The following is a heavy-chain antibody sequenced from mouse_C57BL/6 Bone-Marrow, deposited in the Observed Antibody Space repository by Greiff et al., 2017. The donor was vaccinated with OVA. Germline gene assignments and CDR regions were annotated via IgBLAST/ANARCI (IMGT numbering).Heavy chain of an antibody. CDR2: IDPSDSYT. Sequence: QVQLQQPGAELVKPGASVKLSCKASGYTFTSYWMPWVKQRPGQGLEWIGEIDPSDSYTNYNQKFKGKATLTVDTSSSTAYMQLSSLTSEDSAVYYCARSGLLSFAYWGQGTLVTVSA. CDR1: GYTFTSYW. D-gene: IGHD3-1*01. J-gene: IGHJ3*01. CDR3: ARSGLLSFAY. V-gene: IGHV1-50*01.